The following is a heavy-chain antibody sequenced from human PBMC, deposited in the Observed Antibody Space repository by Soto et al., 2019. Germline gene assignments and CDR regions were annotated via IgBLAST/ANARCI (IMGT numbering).Heavy chain of an antibody. V-gene: IGHV4-30-4*01. CDR1: GGSISSGDCY. D-gene: IGHD3-22*01. J-gene: IGHJ4*02. Sequence: QTLCLTRTVSGGSISSGDCYRRWIRQPPRKGREGRGYICYSGSNYYNPSRKRRGTISVDSSKKQFSLRLSSVTAAVTAVYYCARGSYYYDSSGYYHYWGQGNLVTVSS. CDR2: ICYSGSN. CDR3: ARGSYYYDSSGYYHY.